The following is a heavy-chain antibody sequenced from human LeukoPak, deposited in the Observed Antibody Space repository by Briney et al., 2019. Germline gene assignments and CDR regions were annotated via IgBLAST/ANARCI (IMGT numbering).Heavy chain of an antibody. J-gene: IGHJ4*02. CDR1: GFTFSSYW. CDR3: ARELRVWGSMPLDY. CDR2: IKQDGSEK. V-gene: IGHV3-7*01. D-gene: IGHD3-16*01. Sequence: GGSLRLSCAASGFTFSSYWMSWVRQAPGKGLEWVANIKQDGSEKYYVDSVKGRFTISRDNAKNSLYLQMNSLRAEDTAVYYCARELRVWGSMPLDYWGRGTLVTVSS.